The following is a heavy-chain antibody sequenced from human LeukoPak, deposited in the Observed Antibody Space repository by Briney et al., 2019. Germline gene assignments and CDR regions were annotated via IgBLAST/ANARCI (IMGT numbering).Heavy chain of an antibody. Sequence: GGSLRPSCAASGFTFSAYAMGWVRQAPGKGLECVSSLFGSGDKTFYADSVKGRFTISRDNSKNTLYLQMNSLRAEDTAVYYCAKILWGGMDVWGRGTTVTVSS. V-gene: IGHV3-23*01. D-gene: IGHD1-26*01. CDR1: GFTFSAYA. J-gene: IGHJ6*02. CDR3: AKILWGGMDV. CDR2: LFGSGDKT.